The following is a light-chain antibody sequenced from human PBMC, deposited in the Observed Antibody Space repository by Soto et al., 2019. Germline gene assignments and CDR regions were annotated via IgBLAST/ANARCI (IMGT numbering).Light chain of an antibody. CDR2: GAS. V-gene: IGKV3-20*01. J-gene: IGKJ5*01. Sequence: EVVLTQSPGTLSLSPGYRATLSRRASQSVSSSRLAWYQQKPGQAPRLLIYGASSRAAGIPDRFSGSGSGTDFSLTIIRLEPEDFAVYYCQQYGTSPQTFGQGTRLEIK. CDR3: QQYGTSPQT. CDR1: QSVSSSR.